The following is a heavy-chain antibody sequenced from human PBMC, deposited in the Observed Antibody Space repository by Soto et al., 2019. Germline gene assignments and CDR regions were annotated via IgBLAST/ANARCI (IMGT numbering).Heavy chain of an antibody. Sequence: GGSLRLSCSASGFTFDDYAMNWFRQAPGKGLEWVGFIRSTTYGATTEYAASVKGRFTISRDDSKSIAYLQMNSLKFEDTAVYYCTRDYVGITGDEYYYYGMDVWGQGTTVTVSS. J-gene: IGHJ6*02. CDR1: GFTFDDYA. CDR3: TRDYVGITGDEYYYYGMDV. CDR2: IRSTTYGATT. D-gene: IGHD3-16*01. V-gene: IGHV3-49*03.